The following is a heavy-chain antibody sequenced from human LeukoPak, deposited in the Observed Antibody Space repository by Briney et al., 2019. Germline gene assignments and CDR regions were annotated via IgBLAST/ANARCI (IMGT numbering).Heavy chain of an antibody. CDR3: ARDLGQWLRPWDY. J-gene: IGHJ4*02. D-gene: IGHD6-19*01. CDR1: GFTFSSYG. Sequence: GGSLRLSCAASGFTFSSYGMHWVRQAPGKGLEWVAVISYDGSNKYYADSVKGRFTISRDNAKNSLYLQMNSLRAEDTAVYYCARDLGQWLRPWDYWGQGTLVTVSS. V-gene: IGHV3-30*03. CDR2: ISYDGSNK.